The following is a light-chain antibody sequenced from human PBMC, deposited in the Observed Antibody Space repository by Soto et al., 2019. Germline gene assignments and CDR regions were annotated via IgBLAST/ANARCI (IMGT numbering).Light chain of an antibody. Sequence: EIVLTQSPGTLSLSPGERASRSCRASQSVRNNYLAWYRQKPGQAPRLLIFNASNKFVDIPDRFSGSGSGTDFTLTISRLEPEDFAVYFCQLYGTAPFTFGTGTKVDIK. CDR1: QSVRNNY. J-gene: IGKJ3*01. V-gene: IGKV3-20*01. CDR3: QLYGTAPFT. CDR2: NAS.